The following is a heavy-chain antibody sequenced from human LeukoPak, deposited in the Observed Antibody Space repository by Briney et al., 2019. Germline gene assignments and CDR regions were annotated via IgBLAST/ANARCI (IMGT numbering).Heavy chain of an antibody. J-gene: IGHJ4*02. CDR1: GFTFNNYA. CDR3: ARDLGPTYCILDS. V-gene: IGHV3-30*04. D-gene: IGHD3-16*01. Sequence: PGGSLRLSCVASGFTFNNYAMHWVRQAPGKGLEWVAFISNDGSNKFYADSVKGRFTISRDDSRNTLHVEMRSLRPEDTAVYYCARDLGPTYCILDSWGQGILVTVSS. CDR2: ISNDGSNK.